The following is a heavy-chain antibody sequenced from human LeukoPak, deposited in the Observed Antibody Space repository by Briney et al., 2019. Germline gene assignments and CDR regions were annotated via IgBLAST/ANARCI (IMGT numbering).Heavy chain of an antibody. J-gene: IGHJ4*02. CDR1: GFTFSSYA. D-gene: IGHD2-2*01. CDR3: AKSHSVVSRGYFDY. Sequence: PGGPLRLSCAASGFTFSSYAMTWVRQAPGKGLEWVSTISDSGGSTYYANSVKGRFTLSRDNSKNTLFVQMNSLGAEDTAVYYCAKSHSVVSRGYFDYWGQGILVTVSS. V-gene: IGHV3-23*01. CDR2: ISDSGGST.